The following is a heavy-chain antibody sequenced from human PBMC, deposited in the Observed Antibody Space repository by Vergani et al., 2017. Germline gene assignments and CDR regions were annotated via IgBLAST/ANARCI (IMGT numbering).Heavy chain of an antibody. CDR1: GFTFSSYS. D-gene: IGHD6-25*01. Sequence: EVQLVETGGGLIQPGGSLRLSCAASGFTFSSYSMNWVRQAPGKGLEWVSSISSSSSYIYYADSVKGRFTISRDNAKNTLYLQMNSLRAEDTAVYYCARVAAFYGMDVWGQGTTVTVSS. CDR2: ISSSSSYI. V-gene: IGHV3-21*01. J-gene: IGHJ6*02. CDR3: ARVAAFYGMDV.